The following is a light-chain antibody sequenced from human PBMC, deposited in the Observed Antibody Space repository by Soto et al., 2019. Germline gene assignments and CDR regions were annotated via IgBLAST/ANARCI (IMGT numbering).Light chain of an antibody. CDR3: QHYNSYPWT. J-gene: IGKJ1*01. CDR2: KAS. V-gene: IGKV1-5*03. CDR1: QSISSW. Sequence: DIQMTQSPSTLSASVGDRVTITCRAGQSISSWLAWYQRKPGKAPKLLIYKASSLESGVPSRFSGSGSGTEFTLTISSLQPDDFATYYCQHYNSYPWTFGQGTKVEIK.